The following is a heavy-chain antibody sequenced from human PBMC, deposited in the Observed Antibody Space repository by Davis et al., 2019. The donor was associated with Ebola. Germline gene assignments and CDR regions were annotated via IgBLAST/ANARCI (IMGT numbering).Heavy chain of an antibody. CDR1: GYTFSTYA. CDR2: INAAKGNT. D-gene: IGHD1-26*01. Sequence: AASVKVSCKASGYTFSTYAIHWLRQAPGQRLEWMGLINAAKGNTKYSQKFQGRVTMTRDTSAGTAYMEMSSLTSEDTAVYYCARTFVGGWLFDYWGQGTLVTVSS. V-gene: IGHV1-3*01. J-gene: IGHJ4*02. CDR3: ARTFVGGWLFDY.